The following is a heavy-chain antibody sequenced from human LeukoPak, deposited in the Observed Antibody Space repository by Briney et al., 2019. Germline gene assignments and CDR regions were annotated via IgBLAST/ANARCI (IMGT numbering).Heavy chain of an antibody. CDR1: GYTLTELS. D-gene: IGHD3-10*01. V-gene: IGHV1-24*01. J-gene: IGHJ4*02. CDR3: ATDFGEAMVRGVITPGAFDY. CDR2: FDPEDGET. Sequence: GASMKVSCKVSGYTLTELSMHWVRQAPGKGLEWMGGFDPEDGETIYAQKFQGRVTMTEDTSTDTAYMELSSLRSEDTAVYYCATDFGEAMVRGVITPGAFDYWGQGTLVTVSS.